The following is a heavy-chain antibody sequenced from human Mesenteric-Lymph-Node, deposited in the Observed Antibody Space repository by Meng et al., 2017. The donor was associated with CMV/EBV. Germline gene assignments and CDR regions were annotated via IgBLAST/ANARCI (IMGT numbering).Heavy chain of an antibody. V-gene: IGHV1-69*05. D-gene: IGHD2-2*01. CDR1: GGTFSSHA. Sequence: SGGTFSSHAISWVRQAPGQGLEWMGGIIPIFGTANYAQKFQGRVTITTDESTSTAYMELSSLRSEDTAVYYCARRYCSSTSCVGWFDPWGQGTLVTVSS. J-gene: IGHJ5*02. CDR2: IIPIFGTA. CDR3: ARRYCSSTSCVGWFDP.